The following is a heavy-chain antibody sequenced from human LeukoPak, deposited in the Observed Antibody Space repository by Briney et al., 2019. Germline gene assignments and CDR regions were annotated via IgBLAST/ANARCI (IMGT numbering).Heavy chain of an antibody. CDR2: INWKGASI. V-gene: IGHV3-20*04. D-gene: IGHD6-13*01. CDR1: GFPFEAQG. Sequence: PGGPLRLPCAASGFPFEAQGMRWVPQAPGKGLEGVSNINWKGASIGAADSVKGRFTISRNNAKTSLYLQMNSLRAEDTALYYCARHIAAAGTNWFDHWGQGTLVTVSS. J-gene: IGHJ5*02. CDR3: ARHIAAAGTNWFDH.